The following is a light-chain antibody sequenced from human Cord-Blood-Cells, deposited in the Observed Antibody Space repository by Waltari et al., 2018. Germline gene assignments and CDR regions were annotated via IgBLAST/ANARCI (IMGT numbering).Light chain of an antibody. V-gene: IGLV2-23*01. CDR1: SRYVGSYNL. CDR3: CSYAGSRV. Sequence: QSALTQPASVSGSPGQSITISCTGTSRYVGSYNLVSWYQQHPGKAPKLMIYEGSKRPSGVSNRFSGSKSGNTASLTISGLQAEDEADYYCCSYAGSRVFGGGTKLTVL. J-gene: IGLJ3*02. CDR2: EGS.